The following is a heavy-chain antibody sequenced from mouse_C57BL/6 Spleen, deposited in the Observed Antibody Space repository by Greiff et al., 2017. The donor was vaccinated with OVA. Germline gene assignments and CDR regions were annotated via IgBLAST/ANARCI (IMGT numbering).Heavy chain of an antibody. CDR2: ISSGSSTI. J-gene: IGHJ2*01. Sequence: EVQLVESGGGLVKPGGSLKLSCAASGFTFSDYGMHWVRQAPEKGLEWVAYISSGSSTIYYADTVKGRFTISRDNAKNTLFLQMTSLRSEDTAMYYCARPEGTGYFDYWGQGTTLTVSS. CDR3: ARPEGTGYFDY. CDR1: GFTFSDYG. V-gene: IGHV5-17*01. D-gene: IGHD4-1*01.